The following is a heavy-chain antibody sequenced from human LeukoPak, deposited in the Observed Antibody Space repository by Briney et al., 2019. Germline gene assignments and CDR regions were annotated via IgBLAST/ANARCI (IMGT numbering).Heavy chain of an antibody. Sequence: ASVKVSCKASGYILTSFATHWVRQAPGQRLEWMGRLNAANGNSQYSQKFQDRVTITSDSSANTAYMEFSSLRSEDSAVYYCARDGKHIAVPGVRYPMDVWGQGTTVTVS. D-gene: IGHD6-19*01. J-gene: IGHJ6*02. V-gene: IGHV1-3*01. CDR1: GYILTSFA. CDR2: LNAANGNS. CDR3: ARDGKHIAVPGVRYPMDV.